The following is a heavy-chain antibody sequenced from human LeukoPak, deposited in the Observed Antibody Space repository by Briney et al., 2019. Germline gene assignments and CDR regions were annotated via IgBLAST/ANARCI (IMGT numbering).Heavy chain of an antibody. CDR2: IIPIFGTA. V-gene: IGHV1-69*05. CDR1: GGTFSSYA. D-gene: IGHD3-3*01. CDR3: AAGVDIALYYFDY. J-gene: IGHJ4*02. Sequence: SVKVSCKASGGTFSSYAISWVRQAPGQGLEWMGGIIPIFGTANYAQKFQGRVTITTDESTSTAYMELSSLRSEDTAVYYCAAGVDIALYYFDYWGQGTLVTVSS.